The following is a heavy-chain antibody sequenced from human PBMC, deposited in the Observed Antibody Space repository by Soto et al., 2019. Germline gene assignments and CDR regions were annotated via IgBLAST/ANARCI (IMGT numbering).Heavy chain of an antibody. Sequence: QLQLQESGSGLVKPSQTLSLTCTVSGTFISYGGYSWSWIRQPPGKGLEWIGYIYHSGSTYYNPSLKSRVTLSVHTSKHQFPVKLNSVPAADEAVYCWARGRGRGGFDYRGQGTLVTVS. D-gene: IGHD3-16*01. CDR1: GTFISYGGYS. J-gene: IGHJ4*02. CDR2: IYHSGST. V-gene: IGHV4-30-2*01. CDR3: ARGRGRGGFDY.